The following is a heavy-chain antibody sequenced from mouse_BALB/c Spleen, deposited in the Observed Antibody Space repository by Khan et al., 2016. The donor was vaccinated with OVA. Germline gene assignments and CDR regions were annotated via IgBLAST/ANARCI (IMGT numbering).Heavy chain of an antibody. CDR3: ARRRIYDGYYGGAMDY. V-gene: IGHV5-17*02. J-gene: IGHJ4*01. CDR1: GFTFSSFG. D-gene: IGHD2-3*01. CDR2: ISSGRSNI. Sequence: EVELVESGGGLVQPGGSRKLSCAASGFTFSSFGMHWVRQAPEKGLEWVAYISSGRSNIYYADTVKGRFTISRDNPKNTLFLQMTSLRSEDTAMYYCARRRIYDGYYGGAMDYWGQGTSVTVSS.